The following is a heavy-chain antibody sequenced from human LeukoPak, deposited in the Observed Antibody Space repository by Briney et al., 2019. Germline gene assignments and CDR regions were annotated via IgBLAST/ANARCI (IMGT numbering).Heavy chain of an antibody. D-gene: IGHD6-13*01. J-gene: IGHJ3*02. CDR2: IYISGST. CDR1: GVSISNSY. V-gene: IGHV4-4*07. Sequence: SETLSLTCTVSGVSISNSYWSWIRQPAGRGLEWIGRIYISGSTYYNPSFKSRVTMSVDTSKNQFSLKLSSVTAADTAVYYCVRPAEQQLDAYDIWGQGKMVTVSS. CDR3: VRPAEQQLDAYDI.